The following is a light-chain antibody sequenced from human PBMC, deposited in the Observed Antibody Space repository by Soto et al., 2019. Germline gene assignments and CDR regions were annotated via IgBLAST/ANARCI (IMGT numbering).Light chain of an antibody. V-gene: IGKV1-5*01. CDR2: DAS. CDR3: QQYNSYPLT. CDR1: QSISSW. J-gene: IGKJ1*01. Sequence: DIQMTQSPSTLSASVGDRVTITCRASQSISSWLAWYQQKPGKAPKLLIYDASSLESGVPSRFSGSVSGTEFTLTISNLQPDDFATYYCQQYNSYPLTFGQGTKVEIK.